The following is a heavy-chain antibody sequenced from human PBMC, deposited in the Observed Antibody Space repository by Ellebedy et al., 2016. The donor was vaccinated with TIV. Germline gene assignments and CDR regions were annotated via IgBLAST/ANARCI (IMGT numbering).Heavy chain of an antibody. D-gene: IGHD1-26*01. CDR2: ISGIST. V-gene: IGHV3-23*01. J-gene: IGHJ4*02. CDR3: AKLQVGATNYFDY. CDR1: GFTFSSHA. Sequence: GESLKISXAASGFTFSSHAMSWVRQVPGKGLEWVSTISGISTYYADSVKGRFTISRDNSKNTLYLQMNSLRAEDTAVYYCAKLQVGATNYFDYWGQGTLVAVSS.